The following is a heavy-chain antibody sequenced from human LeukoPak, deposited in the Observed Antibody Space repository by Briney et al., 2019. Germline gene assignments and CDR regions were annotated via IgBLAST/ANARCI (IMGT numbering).Heavy chain of an antibody. Sequence: GGSLRLSCAASGFTFSSYGMHWVRQAPGKGLEWVAFIRYDGSNKYYADSVKGRFTISRDNSKNTLYLQMNSLRAEDTAVYYCARDPRVAARTPNYYFHYWGQGTLVTVSS. V-gene: IGHV3-30*02. CDR3: ARDPRVAARTPNYYFHY. D-gene: IGHD1-1*01. CDR1: GFTFSSYG. J-gene: IGHJ4*02. CDR2: IRYDGSNK.